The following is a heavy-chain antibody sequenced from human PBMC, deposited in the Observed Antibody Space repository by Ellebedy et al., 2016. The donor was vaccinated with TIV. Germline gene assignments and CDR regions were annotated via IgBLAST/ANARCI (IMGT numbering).Heavy chain of an antibody. CDR2: IYYSGST. CDR1: GGSISSGGYY. CDR3: ARDRVGGSGSYYYRYFDL. Sequence: SETLSLTYTVSGGSISSGGYYWSWIRQHPGKGLEWIGYIYYSGSTYYNPSLKSRVTISVDTSKNQFSLKLSSVTAADTAVYYCARDRVGGSGSYYYRYFDLWGRGTLVTVSS. D-gene: IGHD3-10*01. J-gene: IGHJ2*01. V-gene: IGHV4-31*03.